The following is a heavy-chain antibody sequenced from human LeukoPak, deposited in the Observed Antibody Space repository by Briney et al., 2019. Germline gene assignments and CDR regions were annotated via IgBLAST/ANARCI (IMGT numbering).Heavy chain of an antibody. CDR3: ARHPTIKGVAFDI. J-gene: IGHJ3*02. Sequence: SETLSLTCTVSGGSISSYYWSWIRQPPGKGLEWIGYIYYSGSTNYNPSLKSRVTISVDTSKNQFSLKLSSVTAADTAVYYCARHPTIKGVAFDIWGQGTMVTVSS. V-gene: IGHV4-59*08. CDR1: GGSISSYY. CDR2: IYYSGST. D-gene: IGHD4-4*01.